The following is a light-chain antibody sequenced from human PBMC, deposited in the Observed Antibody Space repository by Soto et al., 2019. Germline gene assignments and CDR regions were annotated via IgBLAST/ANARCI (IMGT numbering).Light chain of an antibody. CDR3: SSYTSSSPPYV. J-gene: IGLJ1*01. Sequence: QSVLTKPASVSGSPGQSITISCTGTSSDVGGYNYVSWYQQHPGKAPKLMIYDVSNRPSGVSNRFSGSKSGNTASLTISGLQAEDEADYYCSSYTSSSPPYVFGTGTGHRP. V-gene: IGLV2-14*01. CDR2: DVS. CDR1: SSDVGGYNY.